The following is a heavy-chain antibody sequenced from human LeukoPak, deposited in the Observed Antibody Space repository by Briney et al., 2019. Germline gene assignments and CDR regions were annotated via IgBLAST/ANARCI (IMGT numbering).Heavy chain of an antibody. Sequence: SGGSLRLSCAASGFTFSSYAMSWVRQAPGKGLEWVSAISGSGGSTYYADSVKGRFTISRDNSKNTLYLQMNSLRAEDTAVYYCARPESYSGYDQEAFDIWGQGTMVTVSS. CDR3: ARPESYSGYDQEAFDI. CDR1: GFTFSSYA. J-gene: IGHJ3*02. D-gene: IGHD5-12*01. CDR2: ISGSGGST. V-gene: IGHV3-23*01.